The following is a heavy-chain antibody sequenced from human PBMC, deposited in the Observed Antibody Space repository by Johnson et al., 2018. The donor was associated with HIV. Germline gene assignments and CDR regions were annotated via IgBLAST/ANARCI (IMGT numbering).Heavy chain of an antibody. D-gene: IGHD3-22*01. CDR3: AVVQWLPDDVFNI. CDR1: GFTVSSNY. V-gene: IGHV3-74*02. CDR2: INSDGSST. J-gene: IGHJ3*02. Sequence: EQLVESGGGLVKPGGSLRLSCAASGFTVSSNYMSWVRQAPGKGLEWVSRINSDGSSTSYADSVKGRFTISRDNAKNTLYLQMDSLGAEDSAVYYCAVVQWLPDDVFNIWGQGTMVTVSS.